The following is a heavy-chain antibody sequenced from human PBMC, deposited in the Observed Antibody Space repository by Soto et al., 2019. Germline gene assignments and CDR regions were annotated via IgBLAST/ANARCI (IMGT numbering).Heavy chain of an antibody. CDR3: SVTVSSSWYIHF. Sequence: PGGSLRLSCAASGFTFSTYAMTWVRQAPGKGLEWVSTISGSGGSTYYADSVKGRFTISRDNSKNTLYLQMNSLRAEDTAVYYCSVTVSSSWYIHFWGKGILVTVST. D-gene: IGHD6-13*01. CDR1: GFTFSTYA. CDR2: ISGSGGST. J-gene: IGHJ4*02. V-gene: IGHV3-23*01.